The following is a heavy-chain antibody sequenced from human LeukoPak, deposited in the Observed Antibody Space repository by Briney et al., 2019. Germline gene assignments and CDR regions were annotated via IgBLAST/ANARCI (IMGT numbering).Heavy chain of an antibody. CDR1: GYTFTGYY. D-gene: IGHD3-16*01. V-gene: IGHV1-2*02. CDR3: ARKGGYYDY. CDR2: INPNSGAT. J-gene: IGHJ4*02. Sequence: EAPVKVSCKASGYTFTGYYIHWLRQAPGQGLEWVGWINPNSGATTYAQRFQGRVTMTRDTSISTAHMEMSRLSSDDTAVYYCARKGGYYDYWGQGTLVTVSS.